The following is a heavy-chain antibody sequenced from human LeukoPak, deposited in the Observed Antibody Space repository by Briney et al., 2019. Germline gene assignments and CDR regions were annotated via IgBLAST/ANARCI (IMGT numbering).Heavy chain of an antibody. V-gene: IGHV4-39*07. D-gene: IGHD2-15*01. J-gene: IGHJ6*03. Sequence: SETLSLTCTVSGGSISSSSYYWAWIRQPPGKGLGWIGSIHYSGSTYYNPSLQSRVTISIDTSKNQFSLKLRFVTAADTAVYYCARVRCSGGSCPYYYCYYYMDVWGKGTTVTVSS. CDR1: GGSISSSSYY. CDR2: IHYSGST. CDR3: ARVRCSGGSCPYYYCYYYMDV.